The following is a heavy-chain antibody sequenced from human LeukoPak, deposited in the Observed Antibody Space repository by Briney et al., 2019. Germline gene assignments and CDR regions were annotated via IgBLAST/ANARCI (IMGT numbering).Heavy chain of an antibody. Sequence: GGSLRLSCAASRFTLSSYWMHWVRQAPGKGLVWVSRINNDGSSTNYADSVKGRFTISRDNAMNTLYLQMNNLRAEDTAVYYCASRTGVYWGQGTLVSVSS. CDR3: ASRTGVY. V-gene: IGHV3-74*01. CDR1: RFTLSSYW. CDR2: INNDGSST. D-gene: IGHD1-14*01. J-gene: IGHJ4*02.